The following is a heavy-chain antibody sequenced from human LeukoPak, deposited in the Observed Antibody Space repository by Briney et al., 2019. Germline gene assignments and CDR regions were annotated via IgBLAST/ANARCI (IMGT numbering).Heavy chain of an antibody. CDR3: AKRDYYDSSGYSPLFDY. J-gene: IGHJ4*02. D-gene: IGHD3-22*01. CDR2: ISGNGGKI. CDR1: GFTFSNYA. Sequence: PGGSLRLSCAASGFTFSNYAMAWVRQAPGKGLEWVSGISGNGGKIYYADSVEGRFTISRDNSKNTLYLQMNSLRGEDTAVYYCAKRDYYDSSGYSPLFDYWGQGTLVTVSS. V-gene: IGHV3-23*01.